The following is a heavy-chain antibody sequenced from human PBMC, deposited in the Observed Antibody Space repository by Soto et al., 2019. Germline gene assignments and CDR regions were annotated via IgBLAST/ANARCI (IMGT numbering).Heavy chain of an antibody. Sequence: GGSLRLSCVVSGIDFSNCAMTWVRQAPGKGLEWVAISSTSGRSTYHADSVRGRFTISRDNSKNTLYLHMTNLRAEDTAVYYCAKDGNWLDVFLDLWGQGTPVTVSS. J-gene: IGHJ4*02. CDR2: SSTSGRST. V-gene: IGHV3-23*01. D-gene: IGHD6-19*01. CDR1: GIDFSNCA. CDR3: AKDGNWLDVFLDL.